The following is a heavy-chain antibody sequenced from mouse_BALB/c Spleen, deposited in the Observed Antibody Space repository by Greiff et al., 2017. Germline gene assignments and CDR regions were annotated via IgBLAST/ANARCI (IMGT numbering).Heavy chain of an antibody. J-gene: IGHJ2*01. V-gene: IGHV1-39*01. CDR1: GYSFTDYI. Sequence: EVQLQQTGPELVKPGASVKISCKASGYSFTDYIMLWVKQSHGKSLEWIGNINPYYGSTSYNLKFKGKATLTVDKSSSTAYMQLNSLTSEDSAVYYCARSEIYDYFDYWGQGTTLTVSS. CDR2: INPYYGST. CDR3: ARSEIYDYFDY. D-gene: IGHD2-3*01.